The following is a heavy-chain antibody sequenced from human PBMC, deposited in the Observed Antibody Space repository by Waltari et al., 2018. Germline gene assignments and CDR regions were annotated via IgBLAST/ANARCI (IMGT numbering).Heavy chain of an antibody. CDR1: GGSFSGYS. CDR3: ARLRSPAYYYDSSGYPYDAFDI. D-gene: IGHD3-22*01. J-gene: IGHJ3*02. Sequence: QVQLQQWGAGLLKPSETLSLTCAVYGGSFSGYSWSWIRQPPGKGLEWIGEINHGGSTHSNPSLKSRVTISVDTAKKQFSLKRSSVTAADTAVYYCARLRSPAYYYDSSGYPYDAFDIWGQGTMVTVSS. V-gene: IGHV4-34*01. CDR2: INHGGST.